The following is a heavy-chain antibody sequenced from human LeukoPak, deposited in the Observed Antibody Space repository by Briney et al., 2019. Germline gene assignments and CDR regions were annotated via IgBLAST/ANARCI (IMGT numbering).Heavy chain of an antibody. Sequence: GSVKVSCKASGFTFTSNYMHWVRQAPRQGLEWMGWINTRSSGTNYAHKFQGRVTMTRDTSITTAYSELSRRRSDDTSVYYSVEMLYVFGSAFLIWGEGTMVTVSS. D-gene: IGHD3-16*01. CDR2: INTRSSGT. J-gene: IGHJ3*02. CDR1: GFTFTSNY. CDR3: VEMLYVFGSAFLI. V-gene: IGHV1-2*02.